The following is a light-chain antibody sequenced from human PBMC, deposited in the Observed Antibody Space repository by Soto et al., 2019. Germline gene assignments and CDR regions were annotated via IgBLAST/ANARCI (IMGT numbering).Light chain of an antibody. CDR3: QQRSDGPIT. V-gene: IGKV3-11*01. J-gene: IGKJ5*01. CDR1: QSVNSY. Sequence: EIVLTQSPATLSLSPGERATLSCRASQSVNSYLAWYQQKPGQAPRLLIYDASNRATGIPARFSGSGSGTDFPLTISSLEPEDFAVYYCQQRSDGPITFGQGTRLDI. CDR2: DAS.